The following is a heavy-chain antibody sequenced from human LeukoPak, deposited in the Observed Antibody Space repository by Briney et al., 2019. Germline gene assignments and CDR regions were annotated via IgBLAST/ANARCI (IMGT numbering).Heavy chain of an antibody. CDR1: GFTFSSYA. Sequence: PGGSLRLSCAASGFTFSSYAMSWVRQAPGKGLEWVSAISGSGGSTYYADSVKGRFTISRDNSKNTLYLQMNSLRAEDTAVYYCAKSTSFRYSGYGIEYWGQGTLVTVFS. CDR2: ISGSGGST. J-gene: IGHJ4*02. V-gene: IGHV3-23*01. D-gene: IGHD5-12*01. CDR3: AKSTSFRYSGYGIEY.